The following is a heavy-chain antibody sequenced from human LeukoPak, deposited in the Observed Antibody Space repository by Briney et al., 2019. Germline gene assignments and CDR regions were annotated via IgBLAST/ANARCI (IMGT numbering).Heavy chain of an antibody. J-gene: IGHJ4*02. Sequence: PSETLSLTCTVSGGSISSYYWSWIRQPPGKGLEWIGYIYYIGNTNYNPSLKSRVIISVDTSKNQFSLKLNSVTAADTAVYYCAISSRDAIIFDYWGQGTLVTVSS. CDR3: AISSRDAIIFDY. V-gene: IGHV4-59*01. CDR1: GGSISSYY. CDR2: IYYIGNT. D-gene: IGHD2-8*01.